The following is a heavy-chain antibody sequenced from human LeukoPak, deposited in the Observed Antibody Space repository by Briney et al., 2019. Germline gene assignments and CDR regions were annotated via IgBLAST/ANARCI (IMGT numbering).Heavy chain of an antibody. Sequence: SETLSLTCTVSGGSISSYYWSWIRQPPGKGLEWIGYIYYSGSTNYNPSPKSRVTISVDTSKNQFSLKLSSVTAADTAVYYCARESYSNYFDYWGQGTLVTVSS. CDR1: GGSISSYY. D-gene: IGHD4-4*01. J-gene: IGHJ4*02. CDR3: ARESYSNYFDY. V-gene: IGHV4-59*01. CDR2: IYYSGST.